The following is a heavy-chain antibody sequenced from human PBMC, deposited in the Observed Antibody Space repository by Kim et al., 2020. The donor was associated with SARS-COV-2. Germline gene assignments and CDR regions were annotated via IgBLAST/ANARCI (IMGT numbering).Heavy chain of an antibody. D-gene: IGHD3-22*01. CDR3: AKGADSSGYYYFDY. CDR2: ISWNSGSI. V-gene: IGHV3-9*01. J-gene: IGHJ4*02. CDR1: GFTFGDYA. Sequence: GGSLRLSCAASGFTFGDYAMHWVRQAPGKGLEWVSGISWNSGSIGYADSVKGRFTISRDNAKNSLYLQMNSLRAEDTALYYCAKGADSSGYYYFDYWGQGTLVTVSS.